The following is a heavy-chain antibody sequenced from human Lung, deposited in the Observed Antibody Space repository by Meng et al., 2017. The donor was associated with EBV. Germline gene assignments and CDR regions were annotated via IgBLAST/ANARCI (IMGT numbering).Heavy chain of an antibody. CDR2: IIPSYGTT. J-gene: IGHJ5*02. V-gene: IGHV1-69*01. CDR3: ARESPDRSTDP. CDR1: GDTFGYYT. Sequence: QVQLVQSGAEVKKPXSSVKVSCKVSGDTFGYYTISWVRQAPGQGPEWMGGIIPSYGTTSYAQKFQGRVTISADESTTTAYMELRSLTLDDTAVYYCARESPDRSTDPWGQGTLVTVSS.